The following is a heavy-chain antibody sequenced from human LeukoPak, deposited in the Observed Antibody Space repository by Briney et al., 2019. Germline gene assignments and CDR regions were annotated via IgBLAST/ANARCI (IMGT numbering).Heavy chain of an antibody. CDR3: ARDGPITIFGVVLNWFDP. J-gene: IGHJ5*02. D-gene: IGHD3-3*01. CDR1: GGSINSSSYY. CDR2: IYYGGST. Sequence: SETLSLTCAVSGGSINSSSYYWGWIRQPPGKGLEWIGSIYYGGSTYYNPSLKSRVTISVDTSKNQFSLKLSSVTAADTAVYYCARDGPITIFGVVLNWFDPWGQGTLVTVSS. V-gene: IGHV4-39*07.